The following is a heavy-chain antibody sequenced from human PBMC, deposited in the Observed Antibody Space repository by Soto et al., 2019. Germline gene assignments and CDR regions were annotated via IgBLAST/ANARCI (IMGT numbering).Heavy chain of an antibody. CDR2: INHSGST. D-gene: IGHD5-18*01. V-gene: IGHV4-34*01. CDR1: GGSFSGYY. CDR3: ARVAYSYGYLDY. Sequence: SETLSLTCAVYGGSFSGYYWSWIRQPPGKGLEWIGEINHSGSTNYNPSLKSRVTISVDTSKNQFSLKLSSVTAADTAVYYCARVAYSYGYLDYWGQGTLVTVSS. J-gene: IGHJ4*02.